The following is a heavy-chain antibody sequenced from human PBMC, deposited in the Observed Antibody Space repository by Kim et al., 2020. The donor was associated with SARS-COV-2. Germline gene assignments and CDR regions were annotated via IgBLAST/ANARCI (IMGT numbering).Heavy chain of an antibody. CDR2: ITSGGGVT. CDR3: ARGRTGSL. D-gene: IGHD1-26*01. Sequence: GGSLRLSCAASGFIYSNYEMNWVRQAPGKGLEWVSYITSGGGVTYYADSVKGRFTISRDNAKNSLYLQMNSLRAEDTAVYYCARGRTGSLWGQGTLVTVS. V-gene: IGHV3-48*03. J-gene: IGHJ4*02. CDR1: GFIYSNYE.